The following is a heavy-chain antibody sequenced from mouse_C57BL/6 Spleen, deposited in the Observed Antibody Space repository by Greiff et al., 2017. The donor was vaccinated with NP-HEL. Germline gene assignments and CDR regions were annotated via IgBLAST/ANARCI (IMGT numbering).Heavy chain of an antibody. D-gene: IGHD1-1*01. CDR3: TTAYYYGSSGYFDV. V-gene: IGHV14-1*01. CDR1: GFNITDYY. Sequence: EVQLQQSGAELVRPGASVKLSCTASGFNITDYYMHWVKQRPEQGLEWIGRIDPEDGDTDYAPKFPGKATMTADTSSNTAYLKLSILTSEDTAVYYGTTAYYYGSSGYFDVWGTGTTVTVSS. CDR2: IDPEDGDT. J-gene: IGHJ1*03.